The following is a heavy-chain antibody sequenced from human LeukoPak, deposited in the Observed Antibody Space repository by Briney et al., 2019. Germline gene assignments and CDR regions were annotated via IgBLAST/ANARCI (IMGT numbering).Heavy chain of an antibody. CDR1: GGSFSGYY. CDR3: ARGTAVPFSYYYYGMDV. J-gene: IGHJ6*02. Sequence: SETLSLTCAVYGGSFSGYYWSWIRQPPGKGLEWIGEINHSGSTNYNPSLKSRVTISVDTSKNQFSLKLSSVTAADTAVYYCARGTAVPFSYYYYGMDVWGQGTTVTVSS. D-gene: IGHD3-16*01. CDR2: INHSGST. V-gene: IGHV4-34*01.